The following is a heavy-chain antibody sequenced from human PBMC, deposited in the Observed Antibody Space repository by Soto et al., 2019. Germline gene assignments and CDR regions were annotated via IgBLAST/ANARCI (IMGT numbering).Heavy chain of an antibody. CDR3: ARRLVPDGYNLYYGMDV. CDR1: GGSISSYY. V-gene: IGHV4-59*12. D-gene: IGHD5-12*01. CDR2: IYYSGST. Sequence: SETLSLTCTVSGGSISSYYWSWIRQPPGKGLEWIGYIYYSGSTNYNPSLKSRVTISVDTSKNQFSLKLSSVTAADTAVYYCARRLVPDGYNLYYGMDVWGQGTTVTVSS. J-gene: IGHJ6*02.